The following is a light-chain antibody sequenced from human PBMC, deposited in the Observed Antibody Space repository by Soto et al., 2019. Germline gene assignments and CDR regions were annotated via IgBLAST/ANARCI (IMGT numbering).Light chain of an antibody. CDR3: AAWDFSIVV. CDR2: SDN. J-gene: IGLJ2*01. CDR1: SSNIGTNT. V-gene: IGLV1-44*01. Sequence: QSVLTQPPSASGTPGQRVTISCSGSSSNIGTNTVTWYQHLPGAAPRLLIYSDNQRPSGVPDRFSGSKSGTSASLAISGLQSEDDADYYCAAWDFSIVVFGGGTKLTVL.